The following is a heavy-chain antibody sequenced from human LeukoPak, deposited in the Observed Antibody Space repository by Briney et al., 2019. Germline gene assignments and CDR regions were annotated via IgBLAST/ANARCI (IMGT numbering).Heavy chain of an antibody. J-gene: IGHJ4*02. CDR3: ARQIEAVTQPFDY. Sequence: SETLSLTCAVYGGSFSGYYWSWIRQPPGKGLEWIGEINHSGNTNYNPSLKSRVTISVDTSKNQFSLKLSSVTAADTAVYYCARQIEAVTQPFDYWGQGTLVTVSS. D-gene: IGHD4-17*01. CDR2: INHSGNT. V-gene: IGHV4-34*01. CDR1: GGSFSGYY.